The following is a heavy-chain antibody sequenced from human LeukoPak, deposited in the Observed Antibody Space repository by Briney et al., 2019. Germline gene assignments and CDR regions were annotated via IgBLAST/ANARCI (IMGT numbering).Heavy chain of an antibody. D-gene: IGHD5-24*01. CDR1: RFIFSSYA. J-gene: IGHJ6*03. V-gene: IGHV3-23*01. Sequence: PGGSLRLSCAASRFIFSSYAMNWVRQAPGKGLEWISAISGSGEITYYADSVKGRFTISRDNAKNTLYLQVNSLGAEDTAVYYCARGAMGNYYMDVWGKGTTVTVSS. CDR2: ISGSGEIT. CDR3: ARGAMGNYYMDV.